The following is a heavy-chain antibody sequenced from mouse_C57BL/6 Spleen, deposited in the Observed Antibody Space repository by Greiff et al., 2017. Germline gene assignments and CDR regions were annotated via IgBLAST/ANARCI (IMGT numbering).Heavy chain of an antibody. CDR2: INPNYGTT. Sequence: EVKLVESGPELVKPGASVKISCKASGYSFTDYNMNWVKQSNGKSLEWIGVINPNYGTTSYNQKFKGKATLTVDQSSSTAYMQLNSLTSEDSAVYYCARRAIYYDYLYYFDYWGQGTTLTVSS. CDR1: GYSFTDYN. D-gene: IGHD2-4*01. CDR3: ARRAIYYDYLYYFDY. V-gene: IGHV1-39*01. J-gene: IGHJ2*01.